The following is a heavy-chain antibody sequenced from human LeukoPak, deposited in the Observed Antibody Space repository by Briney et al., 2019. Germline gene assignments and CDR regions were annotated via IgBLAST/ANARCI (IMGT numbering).Heavy chain of an antibody. CDR2: MNSKSGNR. Sequence: GASVKVSCKASGYTFTSYDINWVRQATGQGLEWMGWMNSKSGNRGYAQTFQGRVTMTRDTSISTAYMELSGLTSEDTAVYYCARGRPPYGDYVAPDYWGQGTLVTVSS. V-gene: IGHV1-8*01. D-gene: IGHD4-17*01. CDR1: GYTFTSYD. CDR3: ARGRPPYGDYVAPDY. J-gene: IGHJ4*02.